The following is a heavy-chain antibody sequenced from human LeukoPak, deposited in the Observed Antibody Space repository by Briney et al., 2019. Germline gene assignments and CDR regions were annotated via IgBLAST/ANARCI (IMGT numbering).Heavy chain of an antibody. CDR3: ARDRRPTGVDYYYYMDV. Sequence: SQTLSLTCAISGDSVSSNSAAWNWIRQSPSRGLEWLGRTYYRSKWYNDYTVSVKSRVTINPDTSKNQFSLQLNSVTPEDTAVYYCARDRRPTGVDYYYYMDVWGKGTTVTVSS. J-gene: IGHJ6*03. D-gene: IGHD7-27*01. CDR1: GDSVSSNSAA. CDR2: TYYRSKWYN. V-gene: IGHV6-1*01.